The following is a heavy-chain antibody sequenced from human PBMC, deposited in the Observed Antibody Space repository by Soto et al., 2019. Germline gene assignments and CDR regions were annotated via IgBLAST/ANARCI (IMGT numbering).Heavy chain of an antibody. J-gene: IGHJ4*02. CDR3: ARDDDYEANGLDY. CDR2: IVNDGSDR. CDR1: GFTFSRYG. V-gene: IGHV3-33*01. Sequence: LRLSCVGSGFTFSRYGMHWLRQAPGEGLEWMAVIVNDGSDRDYAASVAGRFTISRDNSKNTLYLQMDNLGVDDTAMYYCARDDDYEANGLDYWGQGTLVTVSS. D-gene: IGHD4-17*01.